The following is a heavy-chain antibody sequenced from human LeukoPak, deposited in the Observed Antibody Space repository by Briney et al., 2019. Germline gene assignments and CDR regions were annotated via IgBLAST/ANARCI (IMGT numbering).Heavy chain of an antibody. V-gene: IGHV4-61*02. J-gene: IGHJ4*02. CDR1: GGSIGSGAYY. CDR2: IYASGST. CDR3: ANEGLAVAGNFLY. D-gene: IGHD6-19*01. Sequence: SETLSLTCTVSGGSIGSGAYYWSWIRQPAGKGPEWIGRIYASGSTNYNPSLKSRVTISVDTSENQFSLNLRSVTAADTAVYYCANEGLAVAGNFLYWGQGALVTVSS.